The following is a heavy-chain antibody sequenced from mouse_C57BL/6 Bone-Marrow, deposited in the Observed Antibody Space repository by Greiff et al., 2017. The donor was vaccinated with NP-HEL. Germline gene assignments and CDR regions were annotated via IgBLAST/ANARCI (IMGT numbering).Heavy chain of an antibody. D-gene: IGHD1-1*01. V-gene: IGHV6-3*01. Sequence: EVKLVESGGGLVQPGGSMKLSCVASGFTFSNYWMNWVRQSPEKGLEWVAQIRLQSATSATHYAESVNGRFTISRDDSTSSVYLQMNNLRAEDTGIYYCTGRITTVVAPNYFDYWGQGTTLTVSS. CDR2: IRLQSATSAT. J-gene: IGHJ2*01. CDR1: GFTFSNYW. CDR3: TGRITTVVAPNYFDY.